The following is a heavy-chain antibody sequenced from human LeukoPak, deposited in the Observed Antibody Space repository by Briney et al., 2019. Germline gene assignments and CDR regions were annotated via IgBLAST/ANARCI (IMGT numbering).Heavy chain of an antibody. J-gene: IGHJ4*02. V-gene: IGHV3-23*01. CDR1: GFTFSSYV. CDR2: ISDNSVST. Sequence: GGSLRLSCAASGFTFSSYVMSWVRQAPGKGLEWVSAISDNSVSTYYADSVKGRFTVSRDNSKNTLYLQMNGLRVEDTAVYFGGKGSSSSRPYYFDYWGQGTLVTVSS. D-gene: IGHD6-6*01. CDR3: GKGSSSSRPYYFDY.